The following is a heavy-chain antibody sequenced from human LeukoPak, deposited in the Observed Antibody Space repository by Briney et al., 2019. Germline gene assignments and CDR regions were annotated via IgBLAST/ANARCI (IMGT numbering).Heavy chain of an antibody. J-gene: IGHJ3*02. D-gene: IGHD5-12*01. CDR2: ISYDGSNK. Sequence: GGFLRLSCAASGITFSCYAIHWGRQAPGKGLEWVSVISYDGSNKYYADSVKGRFTISRDNSKNTLYLQMNSLRAEDTAVYYCAREHDEGGYSGYDDAFDIWGQGTMVTVSS. V-gene: IGHV3-30*04. CDR1: GITFSCYA. CDR3: AREHDEGGYSGYDDAFDI.